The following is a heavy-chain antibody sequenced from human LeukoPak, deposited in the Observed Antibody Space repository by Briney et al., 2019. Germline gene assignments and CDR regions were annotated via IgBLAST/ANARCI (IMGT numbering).Heavy chain of an antibody. V-gene: IGHV4-39*01. CDR1: GGSISSSSYY. CDR2: IFYSGST. CDR3: ATTPALAVAGTLDPKE. D-gene: IGHD6-19*01. Sequence: SETLSLTCTVSGGSISSSSYYWGWIRQSPGKGLEWIGSIFYSGSTYYNPSLKSRVTISIDTSENQFSLKLSSVTAADTAVYYCATTPALAVAGTLDPKEWGQGILVTVSS. J-gene: IGHJ4*02.